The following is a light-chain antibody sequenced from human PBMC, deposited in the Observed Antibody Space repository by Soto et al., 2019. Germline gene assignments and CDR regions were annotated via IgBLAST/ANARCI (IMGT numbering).Light chain of an antibody. V-gene: IGLV1-40*01. CDR2: GNS. CDR3: QSYDSSLRGLV. CDR1: SSNIGAGYD. Sequence: QSVLTQPPSVSGAPGQRVTLSCTGSSSNIGAGYDVHWYQQLPGTAPKLLIYGNSNRPSGVPDRFSGSKSGTSASLAITGLQAEDEADYYCQSYDSSLRGLVFGGGTKLTVL. J-gene: IGLJ2*01.